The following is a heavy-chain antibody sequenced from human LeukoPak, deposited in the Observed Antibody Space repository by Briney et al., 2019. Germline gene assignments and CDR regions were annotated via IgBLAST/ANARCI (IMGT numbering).Heavy chain of an antibody. D-gene: IGHD6-19*01. J-gene: IGHJ2*01. V-gene: IGHV4-34*01. Sequence: SETLSLTCAVYGGSFSGYYWSWIRQPPGKGLEWIGEINHSGSTNYKPSLKSRVTISVDTSKNQFSLKLSSVTAADTAVYYCARGGGSGWKRTIYWYFDLWGRGTLVTVSS. CDR1: GGSFSGYY. CDR3: ARGGGSGWKRTIYWYFDL. CDR2: INHSGST.